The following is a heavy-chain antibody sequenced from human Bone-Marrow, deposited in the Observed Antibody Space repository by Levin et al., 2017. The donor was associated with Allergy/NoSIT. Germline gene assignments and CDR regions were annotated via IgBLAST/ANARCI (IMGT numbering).Heavy chain of an antibody. D-gene: IGHD3-10*01. CDR2: IVVDSGNT. J-gene: IGHJ4*02. V-gene: IGHV1-58*02. Sequence: SVKVSCKASGFSSSAMHWVRQARGQRLEWIGWIVVDSGNTMYAQKFQGRVTIMRDMSTSTAYMELSSLRSDDTAVYYCAGSGSSFPYFDSWGQGTLVSVSS. CDR1: GFSSSA. CDR3: AGSGSSFPYFDS.